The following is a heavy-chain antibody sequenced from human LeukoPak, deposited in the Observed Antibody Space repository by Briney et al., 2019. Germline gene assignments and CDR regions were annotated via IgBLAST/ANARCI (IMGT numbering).Heavy chain of an antibody. CDR3: TRHFVLGSSWQTYYYYYMDV. CDR2: IRSKANSYAT. CDR1: GLTFINFG. Sequence: PGGSLRLSCAASGLTFINFGMTWVRQASGKGLEWVGRIRSKANSYATAYAASVKGRFTISRDDSKNTAYLQMNSLKTEDTAVYYCTRHFVLGSSWQTYYYYYMDVWGKGTTVTVSS. J-gene: IGHJ6*03. V-gene: IGHV3-73*01. D-gene: IGHD6-13*01.